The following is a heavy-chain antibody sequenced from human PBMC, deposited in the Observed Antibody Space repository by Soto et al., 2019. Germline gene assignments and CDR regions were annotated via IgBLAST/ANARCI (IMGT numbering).Heavy chain of an antibody. J-gene: IGHJ4*02. CDR1: GFTFSSYA. Sequence: PGGSLRLSCAASGFTFSSYAMSWVRQAPGKGLEWVSAISGSGGSTYYADSVKGRFTISRDNSKNTLYLQMNSLRAEDTAVYYCATRGEELRFLEWFDFDYWGQGTLVTVSS. V-gene: IGHV3-23*01. D-gene: IGHD3-3*01. CDR3: ATRGEELRFLEWFDFDY. CDR2: ISGSGGST.